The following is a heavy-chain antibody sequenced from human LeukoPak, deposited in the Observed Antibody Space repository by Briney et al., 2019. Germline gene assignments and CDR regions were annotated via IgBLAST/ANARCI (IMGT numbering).Heavy chain of an antibody. CDR3: ARSGLAAAGTFDY. Sequence: PGRSLRLSCAASGFTFSSYGMHWVRQAPGKGLEWVAVISYDGSNKYYADSVKGRFTISRDNSKNTLYLQMNSLRAEDTAVYYCARSGLAAAGTFDYWGQGTLVTVSS. CDR2: ISYDGSNK. CDR1: GFTFSSYG. V-gene: IGHV3-30*03. J-gene: IGHJ4*02. D-gene: IGHD6-13*01.